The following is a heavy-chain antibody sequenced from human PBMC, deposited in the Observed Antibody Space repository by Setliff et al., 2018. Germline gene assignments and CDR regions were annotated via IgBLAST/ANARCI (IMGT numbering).Heavy chain of an antibody. V-gene: IGHV4-59*08. Sequence: PSETLSLTCTVSGGSISDYYWSWIRQSPGKGLEWIGNIYYSGSTKYNPSLKSRVTISVDTSKNQFSLKLSSVTAADTAVYYCARSSYSGSYLNVWGQGTTVTVSS. CDR1: GGSISDYY. CDR2: IYYSGST. CDR3: ARSSYSGSYLNV. J-gene: IGHJ6*02. D-gene: IGHD1-26*01.